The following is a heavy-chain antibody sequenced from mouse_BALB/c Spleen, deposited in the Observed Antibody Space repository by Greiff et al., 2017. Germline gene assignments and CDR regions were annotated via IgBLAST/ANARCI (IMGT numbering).Heavy chain of an antibody. CDR3: ARDDGYDWLAD. CDR2: IDPANGNT. V-gene: IGHV14-3*02. Sequence: VQLQQSGAELVKPGASVKLSCTASGFNIKDTYMHWVKQRPEQGLEWIGRIDPANGNTKYDPKFQGKATITADTSSNTAYLQLSSLTSEDTAVYYCARDDGYDWLADGGQGNRVTVAA. CDR1: GFNIKDTY. J-gene: IGHJ3*01. D-gene: IGHD2-2*01.